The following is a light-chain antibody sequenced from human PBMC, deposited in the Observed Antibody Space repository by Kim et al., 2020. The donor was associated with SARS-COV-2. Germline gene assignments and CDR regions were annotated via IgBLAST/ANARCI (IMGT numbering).Light chain of an antibody. V-gene: IGKV3-20*01. CDR1: RSASSNY. CDR2: GAS. J-gene: IGKJ4*01. Sequence: PGERATLSCRTSRSASSNYLAWYQQKPGRAPKLLIYGASTRATGIPDRFNGSGSGTDFTLTISRLEPEDFAVYFCQQYGSSLLTFGGGTKVEIK. CDR3: QQYGSSLLT.